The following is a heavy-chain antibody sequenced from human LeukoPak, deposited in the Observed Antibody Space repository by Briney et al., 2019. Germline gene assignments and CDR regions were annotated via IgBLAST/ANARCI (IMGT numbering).Heavy chain of an antibody. Sequence: SGVKVSCQDSGCTFRSYAISSVRPAPGRGREWMGSTNHILCMANYAQKFRGRVTITADKSPSTPYLGQSRLRAEDTDVYFCERAEGLELFDYWGQGTLVTVSS. J-gene: IGHJ4*02. CDR3: ERAEGLELFDY. CDR2: TNHILCMA. D-gene: IGHD1-7*01. V-gene: IGHV1-69*04. CDR1: GCTFRSYA.